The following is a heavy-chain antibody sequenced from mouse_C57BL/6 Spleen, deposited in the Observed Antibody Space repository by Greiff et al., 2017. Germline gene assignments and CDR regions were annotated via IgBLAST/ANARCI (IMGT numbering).Heavy chain of an antibody. CDR3: ATPITTVVVDY. Sequence: QVQLQQSGPELVKPGASVKISCKASGYAFSSSWMNWVKQRPGKGLEWIGRIYPGDGDTNYNGKFKGKATLTADKSSSTAYMQLSSLTSEDSAVYFCATPITTVVVDYWGQGTSVTVSS. D-gene: IGHD1-1*01. CDR2: IYPGDGDT. V-gene: IGHV1-82*01. J-gene: IGHJ4*01. CDR1: GYAFSSSW.